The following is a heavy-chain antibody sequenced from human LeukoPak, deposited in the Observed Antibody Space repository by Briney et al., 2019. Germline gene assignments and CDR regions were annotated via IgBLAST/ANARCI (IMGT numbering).Heavy chain of an antibody. CDR3: ARDQLAYSGYDTLFDY. CDR1: GFTFSSYG. CDR2: ISYDGSNK. V-gene: IGHV3-30*19. D-gene: IGHD5-12*01. J-gene: IGHJ4*02. Sequence: PGRSLRLSCAASGFTFSSYGMHWVRQAPGKGLEWVAVISYDGSNKYYADSVKGRFTISRDNSKNALCLQLNSLRPEDTAVYYCARDQLAYSGYDTLFDYWGQGTLVTVSS.